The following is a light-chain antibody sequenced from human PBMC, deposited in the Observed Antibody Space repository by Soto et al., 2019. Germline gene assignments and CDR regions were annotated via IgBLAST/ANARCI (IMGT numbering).Light chain of an antibody. CDR2: STA. V-gene: IGKV3-15*01. Sequence: EIVMTQSPATLSGSXGERATLSCRASQSVGSDLAWYXKKPAQAARLVIYSTATSATGIPARFSGSVSGTEFTLTISSLQSEDFASYYCQQYHYWPYTFGQGTKVDI. CDR3: QQYHYWPYT. CDR1: QSVGSD. J-gene: IGKJ2*01.